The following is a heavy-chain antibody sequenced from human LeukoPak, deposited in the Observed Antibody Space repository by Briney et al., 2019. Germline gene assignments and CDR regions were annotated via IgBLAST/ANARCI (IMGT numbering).Heavy chain of an antibody. D-gene: IGHD2-15*01. CDR2: MYHSGSS. CDR1: GYSISSGYY. CDR3: ARVVASTSIDS. Sequence: SETLSLTCTVSGYSISSGYYWGWIRQPPGKGLEWIGSMYHSGSSYYNPSLKSRVTISVDTSTNRFSLKLTSVTAADTALYYCARVVASTSIDSWGQGTLVTVSS. J-gene: IGHJ4*02. V-gene: IGHV4-38-2*02.